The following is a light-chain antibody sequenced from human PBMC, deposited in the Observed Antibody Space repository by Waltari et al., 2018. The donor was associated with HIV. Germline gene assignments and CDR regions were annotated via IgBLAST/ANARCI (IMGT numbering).Light chain of an antibody. CDR3: CSYAGSSNVV. CDR1: STNIGSYNL. V-gene: IGLV2-23*02. Sequence: QSALTQSASVSGYPGQSITISCTGTSTNIGSYNLVSWYQQHPGKAPKVIIYEVNKRPSGVSNRFSGSTSGSTASLTISGLQAEDEADYYCCSYAGSSNVVFGGGTKLTVL. CDR2: EVN. J-gene: IGLJ2*01.